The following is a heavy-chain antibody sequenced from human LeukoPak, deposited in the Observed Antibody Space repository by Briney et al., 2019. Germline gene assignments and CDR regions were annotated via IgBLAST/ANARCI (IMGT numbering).Heavy chain of an antibody. J-gene: IGHJ6*02. CDR2: IGWDGTNI. D-gene: IGHD3-3*01. V-gene: IGHV3-43*01. CDR3: TKDMEWGMDV. CDR1: GFTSDRHT. Sequence: GGSLRLSCAASGFTSDRHTMHWVRQPPGKGPEWVSLIGWDGTNIDYADSVKGRFTISRDNSKNFVYLQMHSLRTEDTALYYCTKDMEWGMDVWGQGTTVIVSS.